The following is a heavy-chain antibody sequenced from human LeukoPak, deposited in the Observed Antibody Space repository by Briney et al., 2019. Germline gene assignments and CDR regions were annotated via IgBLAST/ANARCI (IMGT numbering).Heavy chain of an antibody. Sequence: GGSLRLSCAASGFTFRISWMSWVRQAPGKGLEWVANIKEDGSEKNYVGSVKGRFTISRDNANNSLYLHMNSLRADDTAFYYCARGGRPDSWGQGTLVTVSS. V-gene: IGHV3-7*04. CDR3: ARGGRPDS. CDR1: GFTFRISW. CDR2: IKEDGSEK. J-gene: IGHJ5*01. D-gene: IGHD1-26*01.